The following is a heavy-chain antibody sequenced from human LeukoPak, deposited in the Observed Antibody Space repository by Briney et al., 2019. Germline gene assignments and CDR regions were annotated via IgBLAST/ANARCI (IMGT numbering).Heavy chain of an antibody. D-gene: IGHD2-21*01. CDR2: INPNNGGT. CDR3: ARDVRLWTTDAFDI. J-gene: IGHJ3*02. V-gene: IGHV1-2*02. CDR1: GYTFTGYY. Sequence: ASVKVSCKAPGYTFTGYYMHWVRQAPGQGREGMGWINPNNGGTNYAQKFQGRVTMTRDTSISTAYMELSRLKSDDTAVYYCARDVRLWTTDAFDIWGQGTMVTVSS.